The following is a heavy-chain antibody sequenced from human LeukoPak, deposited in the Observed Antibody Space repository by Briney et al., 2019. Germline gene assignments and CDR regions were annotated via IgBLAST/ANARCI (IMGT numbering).Heavy chain of an antibody. CDR3: ASITPLDY. D-gene: IGHD3-3*01. J-gene: IGHJ4*02. V-gene: IGHV3-30*03. CDR1: GFTFSSYG. Sequence: GRSLRLSCAASGFTFSSYGMHRVRQAPGKGLEWVAVISYDGSNKYYADFVKGRFTISRDNSKNTLYLQMNSLRAEDTAVYYCASITPLDYWGQGTLVTVSS. CDR2: ISYDGSNK.